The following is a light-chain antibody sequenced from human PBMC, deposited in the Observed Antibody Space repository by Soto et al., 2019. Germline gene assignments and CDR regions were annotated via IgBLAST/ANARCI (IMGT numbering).Light chain of an antibody. V-gene: IGKV1-39*01. CDR1: QSISSY. CDR3: QQSYSTPIT. J-gene: IGKJ5*01. CDR2: AAS. Sequence: DIQMTQSPSSLSASVGDRVTITCRASQSISSYLNWYQQKPGKAPKLLIYAASSLQSGVPSRFSGSGSGKVFPLTISSLQPEDFATYYCQQSYSTPITFVQGTRLEIK.